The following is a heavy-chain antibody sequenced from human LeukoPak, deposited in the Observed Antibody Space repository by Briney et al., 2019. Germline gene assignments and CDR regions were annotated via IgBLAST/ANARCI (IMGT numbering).Heavy chain of an antibody. CDR2: INPNSGGT. V-gene: IGHV1-2*02. J-gene: IGHJ6*03. Sequence: GASVKVSCKVSGYTFTGYYMHWVRQAPGQGLEWMGWINPNSGGTNYAQKFQGRVTMTRDTSISTAYMELSRLRSDDTAVYYCARTNVVVVPAAVYYYMDVWGKGTTVTVSS. D-gene: IGHD2-2*01. CDR3: ARTNVVVVPAAVYYYMDV. CDR1: GYTFTGYY.